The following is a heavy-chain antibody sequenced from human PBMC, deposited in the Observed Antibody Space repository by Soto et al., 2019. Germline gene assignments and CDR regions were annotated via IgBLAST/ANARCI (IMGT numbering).Heavy chain of an antibody. CDR2: IDPSDSYT. CDR3: ARPDRFWSGYQPYYYYGMDV. CDR1: GYSFTSYW. D-gene: IGHD3-3*01. V-gene: IGHV5-10-1*01. J-gene: IGHJ6*02. Sequence: XESLNISCRGSGYSFTSYWISWVRQTPGKGLEWMGRIDPSDSYTNYSPSFQGHVTISADKSISTAYLQWSSLKASDTAMYYCARPDRFWSGYQPYYYYGMDVWGQGTTATVSS.